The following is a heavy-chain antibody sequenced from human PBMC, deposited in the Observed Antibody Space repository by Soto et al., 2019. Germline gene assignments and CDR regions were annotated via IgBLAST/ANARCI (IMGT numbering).Heavy chain of an antibody. J-gene: IGHJ4*02. D-gene: IGHD3-22*01. Sequence: QVQLVQSGAEVKKPGSSVKVSCKASGGTFSSYAISWVRQAPGQGLEWMGGIIPIFGTANYAQKFQGRVTITADESTSTAYMELSSLRSEDTAVYYCAREGYYESSGYLLYYFDYWGQGTLVTVSS. CDR3: AREGYYESSGYLLYYFDY. CDR2: IIPIFGTA. CDR1: GGTFSSYA. V-gene: IGHV1-69*01.